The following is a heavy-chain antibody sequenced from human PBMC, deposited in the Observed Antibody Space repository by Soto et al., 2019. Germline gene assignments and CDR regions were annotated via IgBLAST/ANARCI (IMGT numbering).Heavy chain of an antibody. J-gene: IGHJ6*04. CDR2: IHYTGTT. CDR3: ARAEYEILTGSYAMDG. D-gene: IGHD3-9*01. Sequence: SETLSLTCTVSGASISSFYWSWVRQPPGEGLEWIGYIHYTGTTNYNPSLTSRVSMSVDTSKNQFSLQLTSVTAADTAVYFCARAEYEILTGSYAMDGSGKGTPVTVAS. CDR1: GASISSFY. V-gene: IGHV4-59*12.